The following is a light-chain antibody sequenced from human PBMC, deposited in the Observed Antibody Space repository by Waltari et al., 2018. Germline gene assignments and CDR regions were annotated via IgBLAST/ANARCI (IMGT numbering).Light chain of an antibody. Sequence: DIEMTQSPLSLPVTPGEPASISCRANQSLLYGNGFNYVDWYLQKPGQSPQLLIYLGSNRASGVSDRFSGSGSGTDFTLKISRVEAGDVGLYYCMQGLQTPYTFGRGTKLEIK. V-gene: IGKV2-28*01. CDR3: MQGLQTPYT. J-gene: IGKJ2*01. CDR1: QSLLYGNGFNY. CDR2: LGS.